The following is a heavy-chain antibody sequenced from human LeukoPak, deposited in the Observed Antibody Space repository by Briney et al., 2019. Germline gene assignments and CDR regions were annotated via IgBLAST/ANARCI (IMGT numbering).Heavy chain of an antibody. D-gene: IGHD5-24*01. CDR1: GGSFSGYY. V-gene: IGHV4-34*01. J-gene: IGHJ5*02. Sequence: SETLSLTCAVYGGSFSGYYWSWIRQPPGKGLEWIGEINHSGSTNYNPSLKSRVTISVDTSKNQFSLKLSSVTAADTAVYYCARQNNTYHHYNLGWFDPWGQGTLVTVSS. CDR3: ARQNNTYHHYNLGWFDP. CDR2: INHSGST.